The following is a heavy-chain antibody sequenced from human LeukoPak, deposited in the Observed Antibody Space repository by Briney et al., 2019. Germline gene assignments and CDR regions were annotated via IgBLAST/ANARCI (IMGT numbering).Heavy chain of an antibody. CDR2: ISSSSSYI. J-gene: IGHJ4*02. CDR1: GFTFSSYS. CDR3: TRDRYDSSGYYPVGDY. D-gene: IGHD3-22*01. Sequence: GGSLRLSCAASGFTFSSYSMNWVRQAPGKGLEWVSSISSSSSYIYYADSVKGRFTISRDNAKNSLYLQMSSLRAEDTAVYYCTRDRYDSSGYYPVGDYWGQGTLVTVSS. V-gene: IGHV3-21*01.